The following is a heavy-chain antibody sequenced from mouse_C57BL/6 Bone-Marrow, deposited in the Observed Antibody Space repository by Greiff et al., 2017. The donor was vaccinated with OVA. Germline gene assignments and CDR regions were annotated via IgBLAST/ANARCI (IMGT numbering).Heavy chain of an antibody. CDR3: VRGDDYDVGGGYAMDY. Sequence: EVQLQQSGGGLVQPKGSLKLSCAASGFTFNTYAMHWVRQAPGKGLEWVARIRSKSSNYATYYADSVKDRFTISRDDSQSMLYLQMNNLRTEDTAMYYCVRGDDYDVGGGYAMDYWGQGTSVTVSS. J-gene: IGHJ4*01. D-gene: IGHD2-4*01. CDR1: GFTFNTYA. CDR2: IRSKSSNYAT. V-gene: IGHV10-3*01.